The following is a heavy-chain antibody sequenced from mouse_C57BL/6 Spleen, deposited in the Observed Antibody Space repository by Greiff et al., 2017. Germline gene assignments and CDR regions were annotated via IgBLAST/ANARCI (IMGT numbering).Heavy chain of an antibody. CDR2: INSDGGST. Sequence: EVQLVESGGGLVQPGESLKLSCESNEYEFPSHDMSWVRKTPEKRLELVAAINSDGGSTYYPDTMERRFIISRDNTKKTLYLQMSSLRSEDTALYYCARLDGRYGSSYGYFDVWGTGTTVTVSS. CDR1: EYEFPSHD. CDR3: ARLDGRYGSSYGYFDV. J-gene: IGHJ1*03. D-gene: IGHD1-1*01. V-gene: IGHV5-2*01.